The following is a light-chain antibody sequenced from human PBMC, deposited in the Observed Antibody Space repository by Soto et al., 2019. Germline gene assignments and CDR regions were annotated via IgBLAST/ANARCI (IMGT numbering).Light chain of an antibody. V-gene: IGKV1-27*01. Sequence: DIQMSQSPSTLSGSVGDRVTITCRASQGISNYLAWYQQKPGKVPKLLIYGASTLQSGVPLRFSGSGSGTDFTLTISSLQPEDVATYYCQKYNSAPRTFGQGTKVDI. CDR3: QKYNSAPRT. CDR1: QGISNY. J-gene: IGKJ1*01. CDR2: GAS.